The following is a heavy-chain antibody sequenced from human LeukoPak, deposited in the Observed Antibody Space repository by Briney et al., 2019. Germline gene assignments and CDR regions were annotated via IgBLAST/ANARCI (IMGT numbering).Heavy chain of an antibody. J-gene: IGHJ4*02. D-gene: IGHD3-22*01. CDR2: IKSKTDGGTT. Sequence: GGSLRLSCAASGLTFSNAWMSWVRQAPGKGLEWVGRIKSKTDGGTTDYAAPVKGRFTISRDDSKNTLYLQMNSLKTEDTAVYYCTTRITMIVVAITTLFDYWGQGTLVTVSS. CDR3: TTRITMIVVAITTLFDY. V-gene: IGHV3-15*01. CDR1: GLTFSNAW.